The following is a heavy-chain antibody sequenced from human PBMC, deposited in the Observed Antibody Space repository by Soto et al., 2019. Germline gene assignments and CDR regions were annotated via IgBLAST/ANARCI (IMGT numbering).Heavy chain of an antibody. D-gene: IGHD5-12*01. CDR3: TRDYLFRGGYANDQ. CDR1: GFTFGGYS. CDR2: IRSKAYGGTA. J-gene: IGHJ4*02. V-gene: IGHV3-49*04. Sequence: GGFMGLSCTASGFTFGGYSMNWVRQAPGKGLEWVGFIRSKAYGGTAEHAASVKGRFTISRDDSKSIAYLQMNSLKIEDTAVYFCTRDYLFRGGYANDQWGQGTLVTVS.